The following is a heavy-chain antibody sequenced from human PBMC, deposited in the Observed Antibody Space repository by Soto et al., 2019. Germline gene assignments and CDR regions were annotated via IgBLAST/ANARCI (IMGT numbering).Heavy chain of an antibody. V-gene: IGHV1-69*13. CDR3: AREPVRAPQIGYCSGGSCYDGADYYGMDV. CDR1: GGTFSSYA. D-gene: IGHD2-15*01. CDR2: IIPIFGTA. J-gene: IGHJ6*02. Sequence: SVKVSCKASGGTFSSYAISLVRQAPGQGLGWMGGIIPIFGTANYAQKFQGRVTITADESTSTAYMELSSLRSEDTAVYYCAREPVRAPQIGYCSGGSCYDGADYYGMDVWGQGTTVTVSS.